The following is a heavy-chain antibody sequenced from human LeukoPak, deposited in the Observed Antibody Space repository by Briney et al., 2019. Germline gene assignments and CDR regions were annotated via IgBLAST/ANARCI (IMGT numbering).Heavy chain of an antibody. V-gene: IGHV1-69*01. CDR2: IIPIFGTA. CDR1: GGTFSSYA. J-gene: IGHJ6*03. Sequence: SVKVSCKASGGTFSSYAISWVRQAPGQGLEWMGGIIPIFGTANYAQKFQGRVTITADESTSTAYMELSSLRSEDTAVYYCARDPSYSGYPYYYYVDVWGKGTTVTVSS. CDR3: ARDPSYSGYPYYYYVDV. D-gene: IGHD5-12*01.